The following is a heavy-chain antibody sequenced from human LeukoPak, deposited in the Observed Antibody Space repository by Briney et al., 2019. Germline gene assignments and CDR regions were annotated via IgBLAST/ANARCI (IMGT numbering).Heavy chain of an antibody. J-gene: IGHJ4*02. V-gene: IGHV1-46*01. CDR1: GYTFTSYY. CDR3: ARDPVVAATIGGFDY. Sequence: GASVKVSCKASGYTFTSYYMHWVRQAPGQGLEWMGIINPSGGSTSYAQKFQGRVTMTRDMSTSTVYMELSSLRSEDTAVYYCARDPVVAATIGGFDYWGQGTLVTVSS. D-gene: IGHD2-15*01. CDR2: INPSGGST.